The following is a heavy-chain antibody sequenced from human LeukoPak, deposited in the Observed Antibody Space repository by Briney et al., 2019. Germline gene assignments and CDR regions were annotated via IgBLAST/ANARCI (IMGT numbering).Heavy chain of an antibody. CDR1: GGSISSYY. Sequence: SETLSLTCTVSGGSISSYYWSWIRQPPGKGLEWIGYIYYSGSTNYNPSLKSRVTISVGTSKNQFSLKLSSVTAADTAVYYCARDLGKLDAFDIWGQGTMVTVSS. J-gene: IGHJ3*02. CDR3: ARDLGKLDAFDI. V-gene: IGHV4-59*01. D-gene: IGHD3-16*01. CDR2: IYYSGST.